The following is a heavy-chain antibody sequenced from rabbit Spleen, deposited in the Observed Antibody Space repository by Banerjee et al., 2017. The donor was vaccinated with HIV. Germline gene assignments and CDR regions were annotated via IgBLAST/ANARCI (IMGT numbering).Heavy chain of an antibody. J-gene: IGHJ3*01. CDR3: AKETTGIRAL. V-gene: IGHV1S40*01. CDR2: IWTGSDNS. Sequence: QSLEESGGGLVQPEGSLTLTCTASGFSFSSGYDISWVRQAPGKGLEWIGYIWTGSDNSYYASWAKGRFTMSKTSSTTVTLQMTSLTVADTATYFCAKETTGIRALWGQGTLVTVS. D-gene: IGHD4-2*01. CDR1: GFSFSSGYD.